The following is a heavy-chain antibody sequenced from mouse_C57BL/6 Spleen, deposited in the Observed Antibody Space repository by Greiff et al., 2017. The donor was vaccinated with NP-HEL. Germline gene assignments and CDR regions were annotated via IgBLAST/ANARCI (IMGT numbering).Heavy chain of an antibody. D-gene: IGHD1-1*01. CDR1: GYAFSSYW. CDR2: IYPGDGDT. V-gene: IGHV1-80*01. J-gene: IGHJ2*01. CDR3: ARSYYYGSSYDY. Sequence: VQLVESGAELVKPGASVKISCKASGYAFSSYWMNWVKQRPGKGLEWIGQIYPGDGDTNYNGKFKGKATLTADKSSSTAYMQLSSLTSEDSAVYFCARSYYYGSSYDYWGQGTTLTVSS.